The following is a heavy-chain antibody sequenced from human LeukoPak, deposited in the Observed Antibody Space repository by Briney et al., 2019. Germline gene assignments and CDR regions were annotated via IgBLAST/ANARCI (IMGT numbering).Heavy chain of an antibody. J-gene: IGHJ3*02. CDR2: ISSSGSTI. CDR1: GFTFSNAW. V-gene: IGHV3-48*04. Sequence: GGSLRLSCAASGFTFSNAWMNWVRQAPGKGLAWVSYISSSGSTIYYADSVKGRFTISRDNAKNSLYLQMNSLRAEDTAVYYCARLPYSGYDAFDIWGQGTMVTVSS. CDR3: ARLPYSGYDAFDI. D-gene: IGHD5-12*01.